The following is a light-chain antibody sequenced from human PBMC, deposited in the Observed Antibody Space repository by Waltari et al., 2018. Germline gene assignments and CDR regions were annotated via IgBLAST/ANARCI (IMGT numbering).Light chain of an antibody. Sequence: QSVLTQPPSASGTPGQRVTISCSGSSSNIGSTYVYWYQPLPGTAPKLLIYRNNQRPSGVPDRFSGSKSGTSASLAISGLRSEDEADYYCAAWDDSLSGQVVFGGGTKLTVL. J-gene: IGLJ2*01. V-gene: IGLV1-47*01. CDR2: RNN. CDR3: AAWDDSLSGQVV. CDR1: SSNIGSTY.